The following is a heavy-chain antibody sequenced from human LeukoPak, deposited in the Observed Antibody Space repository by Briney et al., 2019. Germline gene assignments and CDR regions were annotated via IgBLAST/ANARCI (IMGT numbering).Heavy chain of an antibody. CDR1: GGSFSGYY. CDR2: INHSGST. CDR3: ARAAKGQWLRGLSFDY. D-gene: IGHD6-19*01. J-gene: IGHJ4*02. Sequence: PSETLSLTCAVYGGSFSGYYWSWIRQPPGKGLEWIGEINHSGSTNYNPSLKSRVTISVDTSKNQFSLKLSSVTAADTAVYYCARAAKGQWLRGLSFDYWGQGTLVTVSS. V-gene: IGHV4-34*01.